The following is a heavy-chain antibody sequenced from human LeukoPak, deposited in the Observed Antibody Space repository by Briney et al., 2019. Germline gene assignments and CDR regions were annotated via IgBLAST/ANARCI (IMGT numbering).Heavy chain of an antibody. Sequence: SETLSLTCTVSGGSISSYYWSWIRQPPGKGLEWIGYIYTSGSTNYNPSLKSRVTISVDTSKNQFSLKLSSVTAADTAVYYCARGRGRYYYDSSGYYPFDYWGQGTLVTVSS. D-gene: IGHD3-22*01. J-gene: IGHJ4*02. V-gene: IGHV4-4*09. CDR3: ARGRGRYYYDSSGYYPFDY. CDR2: IYTSGST. CDR1: GGSISSYY.